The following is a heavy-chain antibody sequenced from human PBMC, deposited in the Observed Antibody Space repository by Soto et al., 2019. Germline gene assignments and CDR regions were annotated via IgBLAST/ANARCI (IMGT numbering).Heavy chain of an antibody. Sequence: PGKGLEWIGSIDYSGSTYYNPSLKSRVTISVDTSKNQFSLKLSSVTAADTAVYYCARHFFFQAEDGIRYSVPVSAFLLNRSSDL. J-gene: IGHJ2*01. CDR2: IDYSGST. CDR3: ARHFFFQAEDGIRYSVPVSAFLLNRSSDL. D-gene: IGHD2-21*01. V-gene: IGHV4-39*01.